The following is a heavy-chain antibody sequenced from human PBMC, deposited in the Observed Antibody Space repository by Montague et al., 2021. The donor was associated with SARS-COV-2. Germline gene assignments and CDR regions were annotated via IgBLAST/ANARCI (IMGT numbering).Heavy chain of an antibody. D-gene: IGHD3-16*01. CDR3: ARHVTFGGVAVALDY. CDR1: GASISSSENS. CDR2: IFYSGTT. Sequence: SETLSPTCTVSGASISSSENSWGWIRQSPGKGLEWFGSIFYSGTTYFNPSLRSRIAISVDTSKNQFSLKVTSVTAADTAVYYCARHVTFGGVAVALDYWGQGHLVSVSS. V-gene: IGHV4-39*01. J-gene: IGHJ4*02.